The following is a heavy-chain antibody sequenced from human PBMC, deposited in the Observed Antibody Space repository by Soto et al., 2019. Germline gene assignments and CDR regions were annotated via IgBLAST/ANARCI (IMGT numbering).Heavy chain of an antibody. D-gene: IGHD1-1*01. Sequence: PSETLSLTCTVSGASFSGHSYYWTWCRQPQGKGLEWLAEINHSGITNYNPSVESRVSMSVDTSKNQFSLRLYSVTAADTAVYYCVRGPYNYNSRYFDYWGQGTLVTVSS. CDR1: GASFSGHSYY. V-gene: IGHV4-34*01. CDR2: INHSGIT. J-gene: IGHJ4*02. CDR3: VRGPYNYNSRYFDY.